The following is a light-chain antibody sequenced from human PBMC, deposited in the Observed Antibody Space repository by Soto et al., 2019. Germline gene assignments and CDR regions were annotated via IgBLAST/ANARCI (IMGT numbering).Light chain of an antibody. V-gene: IGLV1-40*01. CDR1: SSNIGAGYD. CDR2: GNS. Sequence: HYALTQPPSVSGAPGERVTISCTGSSSNIGAGYDVHWYQQLPGTAPKLLMYGNSNRPSGVPDRFSGSKSGTSASLAITGLQAEDEADYYCQSYDSSLTGYVFGTGTKVTVL. CDR3: QSYDSSLTGYV. J-gene: IGLJ1*01.